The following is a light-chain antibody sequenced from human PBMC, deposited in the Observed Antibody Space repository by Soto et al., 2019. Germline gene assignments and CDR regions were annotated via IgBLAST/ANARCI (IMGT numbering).Light chain of an antibody. J-gene: IGKJ1*01. Sequence: EIVMTQSPATRSVSPGEGATLSCRASQSVSSNFAWYQQKPGQAPRLLIYGASTRATGIPARFSGSGSGTEFTLTISSLQSEDFAVYYCQQYNNWPRTFGQGTKVDIK. CDR2: GAS. CDR3: QQYNNWPRT. CDR1: QSVSSN. V-gene: IGKV3-15*01.